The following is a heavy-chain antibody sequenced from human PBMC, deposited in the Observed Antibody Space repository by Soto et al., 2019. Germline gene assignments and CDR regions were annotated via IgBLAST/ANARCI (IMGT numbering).Heavy chain of an antibody. D-gene: IGHD6-19*01. CDR1: GFTFSSYS. V-gene: IGHV3-21*01. CDR3: ARALSSGWGHFDD. Sequence: EVQLVESGGGLVKPGGSLRLSCAASGFTFSSYSMNWVRQAPGKGLEWVSSISSSSSYIYYADSVKGRFTISRDNAKNSLYLQMNSLRAEDTAVYYCARALSSGWGHFDDWGQGTLVTVSS. J-gene: IGHJ4*02. CDR2: ISSSSSYI.